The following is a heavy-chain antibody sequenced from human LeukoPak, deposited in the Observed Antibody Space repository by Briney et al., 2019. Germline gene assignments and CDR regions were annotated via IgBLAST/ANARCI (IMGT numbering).Heavy chain of an antibody. CDR3: TRGGRIAVAGSYYFDY. V-gene: IGHV3-11*04. CDR2: ISSTGII. Sequence: GGSLRLSCAASGFAFSDYYMSWIRQAPGKGLEWVPYISSTGIIYYSDSVQGRFTISRDNAKNSLYLQMNSLRAEDTAVYYCTRGGRIAVAGSYYFDYWGQGTLVTVSS. J-gene: IGHJ4*02. D-gene: IGHD6-19*01. CDR1: GFAFSDYY.